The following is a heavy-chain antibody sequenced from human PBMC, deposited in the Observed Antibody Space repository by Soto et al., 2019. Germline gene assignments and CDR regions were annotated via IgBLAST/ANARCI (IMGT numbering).Heavy chain of an antibody. CDR1: GFSISGYW. J-gene: IGHJ4*02. D-gene: IGHD2-2*01. CDR3: ARDRDLAVPAAVIYFDS. Sequence: LRLSCAASGFSISGYWMSWVRQAPGKGLEWVANIKRDGSEKYYVDSVKGRFTISRDNAKNSLYLQMNSLRADDTAVYYCARDRDLAVPAAVIYFDSWGQGTLVTVSS. V-gene: IGHV3-7*01. CDR2: IKRDGSEK.